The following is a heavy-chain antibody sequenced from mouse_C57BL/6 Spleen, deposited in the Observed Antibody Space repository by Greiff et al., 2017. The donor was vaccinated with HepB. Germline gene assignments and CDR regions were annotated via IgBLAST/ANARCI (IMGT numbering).Heavy chain of an antibody. CDR1: GYTFTSYW. D-gene: IGHD2-5*01. CDR2: INPSNGGT. CDR3: ARGGVYSNYLFAY. V-gene: IGHV1-53*01. J-gene: IGHJ3*01. Sequence: QVQLQQSGTELVKPGASVKLSCKASGYTFTSYWMHWVKQRPGQGLEWIGNINPSNGGTNYNEKFKSKATLTVDKSSSTAYMQLSSLTSEDSAAYYCARGGVYSNYLFAYWGQGTLVTVSA.